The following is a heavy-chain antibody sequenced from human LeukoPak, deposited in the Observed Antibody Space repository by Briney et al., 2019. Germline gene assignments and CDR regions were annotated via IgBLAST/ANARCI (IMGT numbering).Heavy chain of an antibody. CDR2: INPNSGGT. V-gene: IGHV1-2*02. CDR1: GYTFTGYY. D-gene: IGHD1-26*01. CDR3: AREVAGATIDY. Sequence: GASVKVSCKASGYTFTGYYMHWVREATGQGLEWMGWINPNSGGTNYAQKFQGRVTMTRDTSISTAYMELSRLRSDDTAVYYCAREVAGATIDYWGQGTLVTVSS. J-gene: IGHJ4*02.